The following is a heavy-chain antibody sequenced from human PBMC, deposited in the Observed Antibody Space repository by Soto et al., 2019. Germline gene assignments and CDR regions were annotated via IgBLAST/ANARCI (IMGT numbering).Heavy chain of an antibody. CDR2: IIPIFGTA. Sequence: SVKVSFRASGGAFSRYAISWVRQAPGQGLEWMGGIIPIFGTAKCAQKFQGRVTITADESTSTAYMELSSLRSGDTAVYYCARAFSGGKQLALFYYYGMDVWGQGTTVTVSS. V-gene: IGHV1-69*13. CDR3: ARAFSGGKQLALFYYYGMDV. D-gene: IGHD6-6*01. J-gene: IGHJ6*02. CDR1: GGAFSRYA.